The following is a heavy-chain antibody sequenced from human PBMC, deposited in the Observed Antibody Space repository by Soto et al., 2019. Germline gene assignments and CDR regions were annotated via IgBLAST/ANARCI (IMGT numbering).Heavy chain of an antibody. CDR1: GFTFSSYS. D-gene: IGHD2-21*02. J-gene: IGHJ4*02. V-gene: IGHV3-21*01. CDR2: ISSSSSYI. Sequence: PGGSLRLSCAASGFTFSSYSMNWVRQAPGKGLEWVSSISSSSSYIYYADSVKGRFTISRDNAKNSLYLQMNSLRAEDTAVYYCARDPCGGDCFSDYWGQGTLVTVSS. CDR3: ARDPCGGDCFSDY.